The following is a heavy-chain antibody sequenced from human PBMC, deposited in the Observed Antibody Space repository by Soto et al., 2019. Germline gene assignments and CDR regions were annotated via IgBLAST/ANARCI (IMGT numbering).Heavy chain of an antibody. V-gene: IGHV3-23*01. J-gene: IGHJ4*02. CDR3: AKDRTVAARHFDY. Sequence: GGSLRLSCAASGFAFSNYAMHWVRQAPGKGLEWVSSISTSIDATYYADSVKGRFTISRDDSKNTLYLQMNSLRAEDSAVYYCAKDRTVAARHFDYWGQGTQVTVSS. D-gene: IGHD6-6*01. CDR2: ISTSIDAT. CDR1: GFAFSNYA.